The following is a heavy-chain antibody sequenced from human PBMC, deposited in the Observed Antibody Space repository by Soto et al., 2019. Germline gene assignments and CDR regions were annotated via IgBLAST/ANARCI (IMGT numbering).Heavy chain of an antibody. Sequence: SVKVSCKASGGTFSSYAISWVRQAPGQGLEWMGGIIPIFGTANYAQKFQGRVTITADESTSTAYMELSSLRSEDTAVYYCARDYYGSGSPFYYYYYGMDVWGQGTTVTVSS. D-gene: IGHD3-10*01. J-gene: IGHJ6*02. CDR2: IIPIFGTA. V-gene: IGHV1-69*13. CDR3: ARDYYGSGSPFYYYYYGMDV. CDR1: GGTFSSYA.